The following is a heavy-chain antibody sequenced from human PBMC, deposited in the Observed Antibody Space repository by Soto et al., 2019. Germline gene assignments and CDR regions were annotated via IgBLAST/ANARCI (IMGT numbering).Heavy chain of an antibody. J-gene: IGHJ3*02. D-gene: IGHD3-10*02. CDR2: IYYSGST. CDR3: RGSFPSVSCSAIDACDI. V-gene: IGHV4-31*03. Sequence: QVQLQESGPGLVKPSQTLSLTCTVSGGSISSGGYYLSWIRQHPGKGLEWIGYIYYSGSTYYNPSLKSRGTMSVDTSKNQFSLKLSSVPAADTYVYYCRGSFPSVSCSAIDACDIWGQGIMVTVSS. CDR1: GGSISSGGYY.